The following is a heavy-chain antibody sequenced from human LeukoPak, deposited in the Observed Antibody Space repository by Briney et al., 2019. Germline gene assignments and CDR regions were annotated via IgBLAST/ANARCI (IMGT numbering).Heavy chain of an antibody. V-gene: IGHV4-59*01. J-gene: IGHJ5*02. CDR2: IYYSGST. D-gene: IGHD3-3*01. CDR3: AREGSEDFWSGYLHKHNWFDP. Sequence: SETLSLTCTVSGGSISSYYWSWIRQPAGKGLEWIGYIYYSGSTNYNPSLKSRVTISVDTSKNQFSLKLSSVTAADTAVYYCAREGSEDFWSGYLHKHNWFDPWGQGTLVAVSS. CDR1: GGSISSYY.